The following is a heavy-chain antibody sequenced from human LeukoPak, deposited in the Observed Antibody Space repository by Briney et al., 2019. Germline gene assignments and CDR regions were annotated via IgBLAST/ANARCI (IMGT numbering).Heavy chain of an antibody. V-gene: IGHV4-39*07. D-gene: IGHD6-6*01. J-gene: IGHJ5*02. Sequence: PSETLSLTCTVSGGSISSSSYYWGWIRQPPGKGLEWIGSIYYSGSTYYNPSLKSRVTISVDTSKNQFSLKLSSVTAADTAVYYCARDIAALGKYNWFDPWGQGTLVTVSS. CDR2: IYYSGST. CDR1: GGSISSSSYY. CDR3: ARDIAALGKYNWFDP.